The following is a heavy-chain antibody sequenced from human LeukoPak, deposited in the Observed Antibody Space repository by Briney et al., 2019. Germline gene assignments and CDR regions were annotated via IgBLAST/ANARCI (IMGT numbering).Heavy chain of an antibody. D-gene: IGHD3-3*01. CDR3: AKAGRYYDFWSGPNWFDP. J-gene: IGHJ5*02. CDR1: GFTFSSYA. Sequence: GGSLRLSCAASGFTFSSYAMSWVRQAPGKGLEWVSAISGSGGSTYYADSVKGRFTISRDNSKNTLYLQMNSLRAEDTAVYYCAKAGRYYDFWSGPNWFDPWGQGTLVTVSS. V-gene: IGHV3-23*01. CDR2: ISGSGGST.